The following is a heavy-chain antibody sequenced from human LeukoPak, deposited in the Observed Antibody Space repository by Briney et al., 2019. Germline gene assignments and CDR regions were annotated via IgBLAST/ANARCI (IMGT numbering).Heavy chain of an antibody. Sequence: PGGSLRLSCATSGFTFSTYGMHWVRQAPGKGLEWVAFIRYDGSDKNYADSVKGRFTISRDNSKNTLYLQMNSLRAEDTAVYYCARGLGPGLRWGQGTLVTVSS. J-gene: IGHJ4*02. CDR1: GFTFSTYG. D-gene: IGHD5-12*01. V-gene: IGHV3-30*02. CDR2: IRYDGSDK. CDR3: ARGLGPGLR.